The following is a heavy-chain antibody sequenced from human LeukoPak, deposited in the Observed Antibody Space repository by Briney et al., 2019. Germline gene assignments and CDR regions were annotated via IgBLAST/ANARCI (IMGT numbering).Heavy chain of an antibody. D-gene: IGHD6-13*01. CDR2: ISGSGGST. J-gene: IGHJ4*02. V-gene: IGHV3-23*01. CDR1: GFTFSSYA. CDR3: ARSQSSSLIDY. Sequence: GGSLRLSCAASGFTFSSYAVSWARQAPGKGLEWVSAISGSGGSTYYADSVKGRFTLPRDNSKNTLYLQMNSLTVEDTAVYYCARSQSSSLIDYWGQGTLVTVSS.